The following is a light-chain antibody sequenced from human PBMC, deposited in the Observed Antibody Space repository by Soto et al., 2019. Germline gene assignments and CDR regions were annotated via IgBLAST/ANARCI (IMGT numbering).Light chain of an antibody. Sequence: SVLAHPASVSTSLGRPITISCTGTSSDVGAYNYVYWYQQHPGKAPKLIIYDVSNRPSGIPNRFSGSKSGNTASLTISGLQAEDAAYYYCNSYTRSSRYVFGTGTKVT. V-gene: IGLV2-14*03. CDR3: NSYTRSSRYV. CDR2: DVS. CDR1: SSDVGAYNY. J-gene: IGLJ1*01.